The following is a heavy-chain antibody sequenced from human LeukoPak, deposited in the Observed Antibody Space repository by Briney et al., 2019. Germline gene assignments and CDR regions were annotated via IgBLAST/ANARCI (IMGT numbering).Heavy chain of an antibody. V-gene: IGHV4-59*12. Sequence: SETLSLTCTVSGGSIGTYYWSWIRQPPGKGLEWIGNIYYSESTNYNPSLKSRVTISVDTSKNQFSLKLSSVTAADTAVYYCATLMYSSSWKWFDPWGQGTLVTVSS. CDR3: ATLMYSSSWKWFDP. CDR1: GGSIGTYY. J-gene: IGHJ5*02. CDR2: IYYSEST. D-gene: IGHD6-13*01.